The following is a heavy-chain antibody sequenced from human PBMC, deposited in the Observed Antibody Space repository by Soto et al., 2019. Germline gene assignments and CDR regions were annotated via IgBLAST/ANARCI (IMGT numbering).Heavy chain of an antibody. CDR2: ISSSSSYI. CDR1: GFTFSSYS. J-gene: IGHJ4*02. Sequence: GGSLRLSCAASGFTFSSYSMNWVRQAPGKGLEWVSSISSSSSYIYYADSVKGRFTISRDNAKNSLYLQMNSLRAEDTAVYYCARVVDFWSGPQVDYWGQGTLVTVSS. V-gene: IGHV3-21*01. D-gene: IGHD3-3*01. CDR3: ARVVDFWSGPQVDY.